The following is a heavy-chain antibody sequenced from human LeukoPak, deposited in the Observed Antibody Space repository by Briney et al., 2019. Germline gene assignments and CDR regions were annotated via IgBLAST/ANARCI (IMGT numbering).Heavy chain of an antibody. V-gene: IGHV1-2*02. CDR2: INPNSGGT. CDR1: GYTFTDYY. CDR3: ARIGYNHYFDY. D-gene: IGHD1-14*01. Sequence: GASVKVSCKASGYTFTDYYLHWVRQAPGQGLEWMGLINPNSGGTNYAQTVQGRVTMTRDTSITTAYLELSRLRSDDTAVYYCARIGYNHYFDYWGQGTLVTVSS. J-gene: IGHJ4*02.